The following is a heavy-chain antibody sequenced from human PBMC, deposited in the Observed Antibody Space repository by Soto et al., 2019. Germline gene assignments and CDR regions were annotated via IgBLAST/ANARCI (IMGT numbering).Heavy chain of an antibody. J-gene: IGHJ4*02. D-gene: IGHD1-1*01. Sequence: EVQLLASGGGLVQPGGSLRLSCAASGFTFSIYAMNWVRQAPGKGLEWVSALSASGGSTYYADSVKGRFTISRDNSKNTLYLQMNSLRAEDTAVYYCAKAGTHSYFGYWGQGTLVTVSS. CDR1: GFTFSIYA. CDR2: LSASGGST. V-gene: IGHV3-23*01. CDR3: AKAGTHSYFGY.